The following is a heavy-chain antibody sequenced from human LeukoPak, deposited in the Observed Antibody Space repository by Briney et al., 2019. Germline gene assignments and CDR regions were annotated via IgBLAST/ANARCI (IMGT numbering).Heavy chain of an antibody. J-gene: IGHJ6*02. CDR1: GFTFSSYS. Sequence: GGSLRLSCAASGFTFSSYSMNWVRQAPGKGLEWVSSISSSSTYMYYADSVKGRFTISRDNAKNSLYLQMNSLRAEDTAVYYCAKEDTAMVTLPYYYYGMDVWGQGTTVTVSS. CDR2: ISSSSTYM. CDR3: AKEDTAMVTLPYYYYGMDV. D-gene: IGHD5-18*01. V-gene: IGHV3-21*01.